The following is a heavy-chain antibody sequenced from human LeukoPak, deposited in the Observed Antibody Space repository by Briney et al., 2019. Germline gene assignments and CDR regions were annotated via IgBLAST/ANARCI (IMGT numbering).Heavy chain of an antibody. V-gene: IGHV3-30-3*01. CDR2: ISYDGNNK. D-gene: IGHD3-9*01. CDR1: GFTFSSYN. J-gene: IGHJ3*02. Sequence: GGSLRLSCAASGFTFSSYNMHWVRQAPGKGLEWVAVISYDGNNKYYADSVKGRFTISRDNSKSSLHLQMNSLRAEDTAVYYCARDLAGYGGAFDIWGKGQWSPS. CDR3: ARDLAGYGGAFDI.